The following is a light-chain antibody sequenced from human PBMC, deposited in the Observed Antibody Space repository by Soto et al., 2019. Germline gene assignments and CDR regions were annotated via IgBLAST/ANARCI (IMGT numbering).Light chain of an antibody. Sequence: DIEMTQSPSSLSASVGDRVTISCRASQTISSYLNWYQQSAGKAPKLLIYAASKLQSGAPSRFSGSGSGTDFTLTISSLQPEDFATYYCQQSYNTAVTFGQGTKVEIK. J-gene: IGKJ1*01. CDR1: QTISSY. CDR3: QQSYNTAVT. CDR2: AAS. V-gene: IGKV1-39*01.